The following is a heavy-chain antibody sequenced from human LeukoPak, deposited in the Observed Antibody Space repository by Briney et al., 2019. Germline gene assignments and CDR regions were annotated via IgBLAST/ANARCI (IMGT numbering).Heavy chain of an antibody. J-gene: IGHJ4*02. V-gene: IGHV4-34*01. Sequence: SETLSLTCAVYGGSFSGYYWSWIRQPPGKGLEWIGEINHSGSTNYNPSLKSRVTISVDTSKNQFSLKLSSVTAADTAVYYCARVEYGSSSLGCCLDYWGQGTLVTVSS. CDR2: INHSGST. CDR1: GGSFSGYY. D-gene: IGHD6-6*01. CDR3: ARVEYGSSSLGCCLDY.